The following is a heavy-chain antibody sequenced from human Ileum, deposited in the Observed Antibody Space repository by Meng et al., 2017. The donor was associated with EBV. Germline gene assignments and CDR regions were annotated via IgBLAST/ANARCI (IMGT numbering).Heavy chain of an antibody. V-gene: IGHV4-34*01. CDR1: GGFFSGYY. D-gene: IGHD3-22*01. Sequence: QGQHHRWGAGLLKPSEALSLTWAVYGGFFSGYYWSWIRQSPGKGLEWIGEINHSGSTNYNPSLKSRVTISVDTSKNQFSLKLTSVTAADTAVYYCAREARSSGYHPGIGPWGQGTLVTVSS. J-gene: IGHJ5*02. CDR2: INHSGST. CDR3: AREARSSGYHPGIGP.